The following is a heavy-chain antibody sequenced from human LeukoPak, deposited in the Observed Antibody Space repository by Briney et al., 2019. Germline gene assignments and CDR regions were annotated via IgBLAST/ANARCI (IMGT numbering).Heavy chain of an antibody. V-gene: IGHV4-39*07. CDR2: IYYIGST. Sequence: SETLSLTCSVSGDSISSSSSSYYWGWIRQPPGKGLEWIGSIYYIGSTYYNPSLRTRITISLDRPKNQFSLKLSSVTAADTAVYYCARHSSSDAFDIWGQGTMVTVSS. D-gene: IGHD6-6*01. J-gene: IGHJ3*02. CDR3: ARHSSSDAFDI. CDR1: GDSISSSSSSYY.